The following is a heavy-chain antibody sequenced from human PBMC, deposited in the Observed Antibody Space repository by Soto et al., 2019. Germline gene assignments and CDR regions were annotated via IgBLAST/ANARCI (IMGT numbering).Heavy chain of an antibody. V-gene: IGHV4-30-2*01. J-gene: IGHJ4*02. CDR2: IYPSGMP. CDR3: ASERGGYGLFDS. D-gene: IGHD5-18*01. CDR1: GGSISNAAYS. Sequence: QLQLQESGSGLVKPSHTLSLTCTVSGGSISNAAYSWSWIRQPPGKGLEWIGYIYPSGMPFYNPSLRSRVTISIDRSNDQSSLNLKSVTAADTAVYYCASERGGYGLFDSWGQGTLVTVSS.